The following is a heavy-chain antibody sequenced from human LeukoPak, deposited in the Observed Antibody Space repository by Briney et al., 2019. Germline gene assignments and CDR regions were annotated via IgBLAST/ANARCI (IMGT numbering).Heavy chain of an antibody. CDR2: IIPILGIA. CDR1: GGAVSSYT. V-gene: IGHV1-69*02. CDR3: AKSSGQDY. J-gene: IGHJ4*02. D-gene: IGHD6-19*01. Sequence: GASVKLSCKASGGAVSSYTISWVRHAHGQRLESKGRIIPILGIANYAQKFQGRVTITADKSTSTAYMELSSLRSEDTAVYYCAKSSGQDYSGQGTLVTVSS.